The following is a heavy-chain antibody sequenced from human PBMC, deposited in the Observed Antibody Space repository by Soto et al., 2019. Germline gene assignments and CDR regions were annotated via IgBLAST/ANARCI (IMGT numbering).Heavy chain of an antibody. CDR1: GYTFTGYY. CDR3: ARGDRYLYYYGMDV. D-gene: IGHD1-20*01. CDR2: INPNSGGT. J-gene: IGHJ6*02. Sequence: ASVKVSCKASGYTFTGYYMHWVRQAPGQGLEWTGWINPNSGGTNYAQKFQGRVTMTRDTSISTAYMELSRLRSDDTAVYYCARGDRYLYYYGMDVWGQGTTVTVSS. V-gene: IGHV1-2*02.